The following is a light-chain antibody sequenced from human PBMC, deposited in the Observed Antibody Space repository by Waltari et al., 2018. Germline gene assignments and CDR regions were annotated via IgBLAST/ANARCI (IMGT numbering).Light chain of an antibody. V-gene: IGKV1-27*01. J-gene: IGKJ4*01. CDR3: QKYNSARLT. CDR1: QGISNY. Sequence: DIQMTQSPSSLSASVGDRVTIPCRASQGISNYLAWYQQKPGKVPKLLIYAASTMQSGVPSRFSGSGSGTDFTLTISSLQPEDVATYYCQKYNSARLTFGGGTKVEIK. CDR2: AAS.